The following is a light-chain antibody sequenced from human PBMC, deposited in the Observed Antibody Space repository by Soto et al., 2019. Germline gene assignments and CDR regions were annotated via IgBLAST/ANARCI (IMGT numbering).Light chain of an antibody. V-gene: IGLV1-40*01. J-gene: IGLJ1*01. CDR2: GNS. CDR3: QSYDSSLREV. Sequence: QSVLTQPPSVSGAPAQRVTISCTGSSSNIGAGYDVHWYQQLPGTAPKLLIYGNSNRPSGVPDRFSGSKSGTSASLAITGLQAEDEADYYCQSYDSSLREVFGTGTKVTVL. CDR1: SSNIGAGYD.